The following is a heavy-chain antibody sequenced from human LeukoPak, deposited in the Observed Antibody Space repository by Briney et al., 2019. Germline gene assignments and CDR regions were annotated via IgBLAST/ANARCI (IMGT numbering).Heavy chain of an antibody. D-gene: IGHD3-22*01. CDR1: GFTFSSYG. V-gene: IGHV3-30*02. CDR2: IRYDGSNK. J-gene: IGHJ4*02. Sequence: PGGSLRLSCAASGFTFSSYGMHWVRQAPAKGLEWVAFIRYDGSNKYYADSVKGRFTIFRDNSKNSLYLQMNSLRAEDTAVYYCAKPYYYDSSGYYYLFDYWGQGTLVTVSS. CDR3: AKPYYYDSSGYYYLFDY.